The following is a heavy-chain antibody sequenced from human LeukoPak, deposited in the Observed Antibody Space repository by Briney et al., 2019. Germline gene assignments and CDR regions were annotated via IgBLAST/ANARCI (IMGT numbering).Heavy chain of an antibody. D-gene: IGHD6-13*01. J-gene: IGHJ6*02. V-gene: IGHV3-74*01. CDR1: GFTFSNSW. CDR3: ARDAGAARYHGMDV. Sequence: GGSLRLSCTASGFTFSNSWMHWVRQAPGKGLVWVSRISPDGRTINYADSVKGRFTISRDNAKNTLYLQMNSLRAEDTAVYYCARDAGAARYHGMDVWGQGTTVTVPS. CDR2: ISPDGRTI.